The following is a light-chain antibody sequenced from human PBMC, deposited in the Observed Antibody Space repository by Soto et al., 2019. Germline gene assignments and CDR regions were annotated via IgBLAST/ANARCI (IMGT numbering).Light chain of an antibody. V-gene: IGKV3-20*01. J-gene: IGKJ1*01. CDR1: QTVSITY. CDR3: QQYSSSRT. Sequence: VLTQSPGTLSLSPGEIATLSCRASQTVSITYLTWYQQKPGQAPRILMYDASSRATGIPDRFSGSGSGTDFTLTISRLEPEDFAVYYCQQYSSSRTFGQGTKVDIK. CDR2: DAS.